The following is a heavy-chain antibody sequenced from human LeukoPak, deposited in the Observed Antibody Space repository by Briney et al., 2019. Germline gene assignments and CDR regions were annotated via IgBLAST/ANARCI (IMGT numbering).Heavy chain of an antibody. CDR1: GGTFSSYA. CDR2: IIPIFGTA. D-gene: IGHD3-22*01. V-gene: IGHV1-69*05. CDR3: ARATPLYYDSSGYYTYYFDY. Sequence: ASVKVSCKASGGTFSSYAISWVRQAPGQGLEWMGGIIPIFGTANYAQKFQGRVTITTDESTSTAYMELSSLRSEDTAVYYCARATPLYYDSSGYYTYYFDYWGQGTLVTVSS. J-gene: IGHJ4*02.